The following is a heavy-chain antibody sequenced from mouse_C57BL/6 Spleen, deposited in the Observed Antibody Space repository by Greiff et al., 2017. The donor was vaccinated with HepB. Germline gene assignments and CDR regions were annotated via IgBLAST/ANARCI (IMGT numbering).Heavy chain of an antibody. J-gene: IGHJ3*01. V-gene: IGHV1-82*01. CDR1: GYAFSSSW. CDR2: IYPGEGDT. CDR3: ARMDTTVVEGAY. D-gene: IGHD1-1*01. Sequence: VQLQESGPELVKPGASVKISCKASGYAFSSSWMNWVKQRPGKGLEWIGRIYPGEGDTNYNGKFKGKATLTADKSSSTAYMQLSSLTSEDSAVYFCARMDTTVVEGAYWGQGTLVTVSA.